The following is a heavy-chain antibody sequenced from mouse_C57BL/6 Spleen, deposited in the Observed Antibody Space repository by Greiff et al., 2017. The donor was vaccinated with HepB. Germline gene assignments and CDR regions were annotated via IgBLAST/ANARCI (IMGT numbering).Heavy chain of an antibody. Sequence: EVKLMESGPGLVKPSQSLSLTCSVTGYSITSGYYWNWIRQFPGNQLEWMGYISYDGSNNYNPSLKNRISITRDTSKNQFFLKLNSVTTEDTATYYCARDTVVATAWFAYWGQGTLVTVSA. V-gene: IGHV3-6*01. CDR1: GYSITSGYY. CDR3: ARDTVVATAWFAY. D-gene: IGHD1-1*01. CDR2: ISYDGSN. J-gene: IGHJ3*01.